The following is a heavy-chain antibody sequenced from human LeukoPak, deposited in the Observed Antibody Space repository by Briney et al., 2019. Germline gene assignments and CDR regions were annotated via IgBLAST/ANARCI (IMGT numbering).Heavy chain of an antibody. V-gene: IGHV1-69*05. Sequence: SVKVSCNASGDIFNSYSVSWVRQAPGQGLERMGGIIPIFGSTNYAQKFQGRVTITTDQSTRTAYMELNSLSSDDTAVYYCARVGRSRGSLPNSYYYMDVWGKGTTVTVSS. CDR2: IIPIFGST. D-gene: IGHD1-26*01. CDR1: GDIFNSYS. CDR3: ARVGRSRGSLPNSYYYMDV. J-gene: IGHJ6*03.